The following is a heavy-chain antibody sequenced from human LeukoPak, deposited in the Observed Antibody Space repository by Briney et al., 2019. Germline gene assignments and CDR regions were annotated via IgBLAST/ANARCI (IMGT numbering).Heavy chain of an antibody. J-gene: IGHJ5*02. V-gene: IGHV3-23*01. CDR1: GFTFSSYA. Sequence: GGSLRLSCAASGFTFSSYAMGWVRQAPGKGLEWVSAISGSGGSTYYADSVKGRSTISRDNSKNTLYLQMNSLRAEDTAVYYCAKDPTWIQLWPHNWFDPWGQGTLVTVSS. CDR3: AKDPTWIQLWPHNWFDP. CDR2: ISGSGGST. D-gene: IGHD5-18*01.